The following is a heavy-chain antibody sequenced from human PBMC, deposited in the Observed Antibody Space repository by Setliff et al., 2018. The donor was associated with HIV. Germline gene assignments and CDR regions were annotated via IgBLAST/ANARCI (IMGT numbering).Heavy chain of an antibody. D-gene: IGHD3-22*01. J-gene: IGHJ4*02. Sequence: SVKVSCKASGFTFSGSVVQWVRQARGQRLEWIGRIVVGSGKTDYAQKFQNRVTITRDMSTSTAYMELSSLRSEDTAVYYCAREDYYDSNQIDSWGQGTLVTVSS. CDR1: GFTFSGSV. CDR2: IVVGSGKT. CDR3: AREDYYDSNQIDS. V-gene: IGHV1-58*01.